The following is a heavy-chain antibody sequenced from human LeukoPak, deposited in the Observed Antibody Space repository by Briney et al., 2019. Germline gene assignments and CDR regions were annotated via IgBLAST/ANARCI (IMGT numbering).Heavy chain of an antibody. CDR2: ISSDDTTI. CDR3: ARDMWAPKWYFDL. J-gene: IGHJ2*01. Sequence: GGSLRLSCVASGFTFSSYSMNWVRQPPGKGPEWVSYISSDDTTIYYADSVKGRFTISRDNAKNSLYLQVNSLRDEDTAVYYCARDMWAPKWYFDLWGRGTLVTVSS. CDR1: GFTFSSYS. D-gene: IGHD1-26*01. V-gene: IGHV3-48*02.